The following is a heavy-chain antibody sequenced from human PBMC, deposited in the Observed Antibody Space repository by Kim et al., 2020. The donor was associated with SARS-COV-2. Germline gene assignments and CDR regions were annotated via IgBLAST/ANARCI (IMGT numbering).Heavy chain of an antibody. V-gene: IGHV3-48*03. CDR2: ISSSGSTI. J-gene: IGHJ4*02. D-gene: IGHD4-17*01. CDR3: ARDGWVTRY. Sequence: GGSLRLSCAASGFTFSSYEMNWVCQAPGKGLEWVSYISSSGSTIYYADSVKGRFTIFRDNAKNSLYLQMNSMRAEDTAVYYCARDGWVTRYWGQGILVTV. CDR1: GFTFSSYE.